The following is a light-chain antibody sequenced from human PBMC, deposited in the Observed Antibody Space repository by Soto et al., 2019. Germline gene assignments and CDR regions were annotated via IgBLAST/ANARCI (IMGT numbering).Light chain of an antibody. CDR3: LQHSDYPFT. V-gene: IGKV1-17*01. CDR1: RGIRDA. CDR2: SAS. Sequence: DIQMTQSPSSLSASVGDRVTITCRASRGIRDALGWYQQKSGKVPKRLIYSASSLQNGVPSRFSGRGYGTEFTRTISSLQPEDFATYFCLQHSDYPFTFGQGTRLEI. J-gene: IGKJ2*01.